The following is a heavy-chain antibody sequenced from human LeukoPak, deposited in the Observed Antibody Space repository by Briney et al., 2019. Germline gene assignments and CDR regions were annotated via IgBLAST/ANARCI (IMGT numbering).Heavy chain of an antibody. CDR1: GYTFTGYY. J-gene: IGHJ4*02. Sequence: GASVKVSCKASGYTFTGYYMHWVRQAPGQGLEWMGWINTNTGNPSYALDFTGRLVLSLDTSVSTADLHLGSLKAEDTAVYYCARIGYNTLDYWGQGTLVTVSS. V-gene: IGHV7-4-1*01. D-gene: IGHD3-3*01. CDR3: ARIGYNTLDY. CDR2: INTNTGNP.